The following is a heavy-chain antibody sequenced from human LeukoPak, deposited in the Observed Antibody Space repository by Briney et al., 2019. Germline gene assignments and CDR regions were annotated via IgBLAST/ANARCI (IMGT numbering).Heavy chain of an antibody. D-gene: IGHD3-10*01. CDR3: AKDYKTYYYGSGSFDY. Sequence: GGSLRLSCAASGFTFSSYAMSWVRQAPGKGLEWVSAISGSGGSTYYADSVKGRFTISRDNSKNTLYLQMNSLRAEDTAVYYCAKDYKTYYYGSGSFDYWGQGTLVTVSS. V-gene: IGHV3-23*01. J-gene: IGHJ4*02. CDR1: GFTFSSYA. CDR2: ISGSGGST.